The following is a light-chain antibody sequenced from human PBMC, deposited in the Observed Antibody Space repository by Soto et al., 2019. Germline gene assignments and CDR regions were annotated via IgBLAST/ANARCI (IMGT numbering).Light chain of an antibody. CDR1: QSVSSNH. V-gene: IGKV3-20*01. CDR3: QQYSSSRT. J-gene: IGKJ1*01. CDR2: GGS. Sequence: DIVLTQSPGTLSLSPGDTATLSCRASQSVSSNHLAWYQQKPGQAPRLLIYGGSSRATGIPVRSSGSGSETDFTLTITRLEPEDFAVYYCQQYSSSRTFGQGTKV.